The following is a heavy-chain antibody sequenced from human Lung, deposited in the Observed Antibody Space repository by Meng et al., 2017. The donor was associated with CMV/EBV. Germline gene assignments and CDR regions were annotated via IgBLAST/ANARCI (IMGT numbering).Heavy chain of an antibody. CDR2: ISWNSDNL. V-gene: IGHV3-9*01. CDR3: TRVALGFDL. CDR1: GFTFSEYY. Sequence: SXKISCAASGFTFSEYYMSWIRQAPGKGLEWVSGISWNSDNLAYADSVKGRFTVSRDNAKNSLYLQMNSLRPEDTALYYCTRVALGFDLWGQGTLVTVSS. J-gene: IGHJ5*02.